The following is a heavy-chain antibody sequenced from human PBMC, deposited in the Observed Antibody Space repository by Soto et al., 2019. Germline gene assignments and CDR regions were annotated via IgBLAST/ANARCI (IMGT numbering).Heavy chain of an antibody. V-gene: IGHV1-3*01. CDR2: INAGNGDT. J-gene: IGHJ4*02. CDR3: ARGGAGYYFDY. CDR1: GYTFINYA. D-gene: IGHD2-15*01. Sequence: ASVKVSCKASGYTFINYAIHWVCQAPGQRLEWMGWINAGNGDTKYSQRFQGRVTITRDTSANTAYMELSGLRSEGTAVYYCARGGAGYYFDYWGQGTLVTVSS.